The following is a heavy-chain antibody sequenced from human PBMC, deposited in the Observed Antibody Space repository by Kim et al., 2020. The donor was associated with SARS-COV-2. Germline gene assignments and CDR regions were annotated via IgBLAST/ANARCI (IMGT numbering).Heavy chain of an antibody. V-gene: IGHV3-11*01. D-gene: IGHD1-7*01. CDR2: STI. Sequence: STIYYADSVKGRFTISRDNAKNSLYLQMNSLRAEDTAVYYCARWETTFDYWGQGTLVTVSS. J-gene: IGHJ4*02. CDR3: ARWETTFDY.